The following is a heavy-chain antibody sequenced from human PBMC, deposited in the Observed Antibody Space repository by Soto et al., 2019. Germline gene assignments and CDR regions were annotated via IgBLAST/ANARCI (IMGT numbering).Heavy chain of an antibody. CDR1: GFTCSSYS. CDR2: ISSSSSYI. J-gene: IGHJ6*02. CDR3: ASEPSIHSSGYLDV. D-gene: IGHD3-22*01. Sequence: GGSLRLSCAASGFTCSSYSMNWVRQAPGKGLEWVSSISSSSSYIYYADSVKGRFTISRDNSKNTLYLQMNSLRAEDTAVYYCASEPSIHSSGYLDVWGQGTTVTVSS. V-gene: IGHV3-21*01.